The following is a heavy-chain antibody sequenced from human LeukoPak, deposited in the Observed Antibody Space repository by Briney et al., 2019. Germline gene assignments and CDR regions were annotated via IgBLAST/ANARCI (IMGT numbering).Heavy chain of an antibody. CDR3: ARDGVPDGSGTPNCGMDV. J-gene: IGHJ6*02. Sequence: SETLSLTCTVSGGSISTYYWSWIRQPPGKGLEWIGYIYYSGSTDYNPSLKGRVTISVDTSKNQFSLKLSSVTAADTAVYYCARDGVPDGSGTPNCGMDVWGQGATVTVSS. CDR1: GGSISTYY. V-gene: IGHV4-59*01. CDR2: IYYSGST. D-gene: IGHD3-10*01.